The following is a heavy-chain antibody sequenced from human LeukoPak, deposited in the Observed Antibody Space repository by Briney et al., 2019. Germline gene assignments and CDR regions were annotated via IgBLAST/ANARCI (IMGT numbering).Heavy chain of an antibody. Sequence: GASVKVSCKASGGTFSSYAISWVRQAPGQGLEWMGGIIPIFGTANYAQKFQGRVTITADESTSTAYMELSSLRSEDTAVYYCARDQSLTSSSSDRALTLDYWGQGTLVTVSS. J-gene: IGHJ4*02. V-gene: IGHV1-69*13. D-gene: IGHD6-13*01. CDR1: GGTFSSYA. CDR2: IIPIFGTA. CDR3: ARDQSLTSSSSDRALTLDY.